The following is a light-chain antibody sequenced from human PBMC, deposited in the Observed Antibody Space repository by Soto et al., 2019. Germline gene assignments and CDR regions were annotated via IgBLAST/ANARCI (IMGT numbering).Light chain of an antibody. CDR1: SSDVGSYNL. J-gene: IGLJ1*01. V-gene: IGLV2-23*01. CDR3: CSYAGSSSYV. Sequence: QSALTQPASVSGSPGQSITISCTGTSSDVGSYNLVSWYQQHPGKAHKLMIYEGSKRPSVVSNRFSGSKSGNTASLTISGLQAEDEADYYCCSYAGSSSYVFGTGTKLTVL. CDR2: EGS.